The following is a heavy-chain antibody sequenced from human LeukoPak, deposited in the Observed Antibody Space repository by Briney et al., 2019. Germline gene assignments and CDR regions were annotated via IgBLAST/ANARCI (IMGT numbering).Heavy chain of an antibody. V-gene: IGHV3-21*01. J-gene: IGHJ4*02. CDR1: GFTFSSYS. Sequence: GGSLRLSCAASGFTFSSYSMNWVRQAPGKGLEWVSSISSSSSYIYYADSVKGRFTISRDNAKNSLYLQMNSLRAEDTAVHYCARDPYGSGSPYFDYWGQGTLVTVSS. D-gene: IGHD3-10*01. CDR3: ARDPYGSGSPYFDY. CDR2: ISSSSSYI.